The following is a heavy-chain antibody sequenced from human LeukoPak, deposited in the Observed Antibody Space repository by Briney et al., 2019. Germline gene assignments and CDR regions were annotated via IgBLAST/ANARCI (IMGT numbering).Heavy chain of an antibody. Sequence: GGSLRLSCAASGFTFSSYAMSWVRQAPGKGLEWVSAISGSGGSTYYADSVKGRLTISRDNSKNTLYLQMNSLRAEDTALYYCAKDHRIAAAGWYFDLWGRGTLVTVSS. V-gene: IGHV3-23*01. CDR2: ISGSGGST. CDR3: AKDHRIAAAGWYFDL. J-gene: IGHJ2*01. D-gene: IGHD6-13*01. CDR1: GFTFSSYA.